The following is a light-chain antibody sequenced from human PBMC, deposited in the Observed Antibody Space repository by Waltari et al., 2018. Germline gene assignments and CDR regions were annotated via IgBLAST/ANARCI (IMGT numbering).Light chain of an antibody. Sequence: QSVLTQPPSASGTPGQRVAISCSGTRSNIGSNSVHWYQQLPGTAPKLLTHSNNHRPSGVPDRFSGSKSGTSASLAISCLQSEDEAHYYCAAWDASLNGWVFGGGTKLTVL. CDR2: SNN. J-gene: IGLJ3*02. CDR1: RSNIGSNS. V-gene: IGLV1-44*01. CDR3: AAWDASLNGWV.